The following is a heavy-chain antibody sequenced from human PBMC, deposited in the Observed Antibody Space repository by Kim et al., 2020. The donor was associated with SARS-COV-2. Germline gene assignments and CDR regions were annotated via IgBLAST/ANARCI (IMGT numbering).Heavy chain of an antibody. J-gene: IGHJ4*02. D-gene: IGHD2-15*01. CDR3: GRVWSSGGVAATFDY. V-gene: IGHV4-59*01. Sequence: PTLKMRVTISVDTSKNQFALKLSSVTAAGTAVYYCGRVWSSGGVAATFDYWGQGTLVTVSS.